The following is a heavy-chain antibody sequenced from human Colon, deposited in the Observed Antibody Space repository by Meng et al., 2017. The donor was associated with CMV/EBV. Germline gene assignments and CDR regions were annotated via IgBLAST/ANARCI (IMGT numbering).Heavy chain of an antibody. CDR3: ARDSWTSGWYTAY. J-gene: IGHJ4*02. CDR2: ISSRSTYI. Sequence: GESLKISCATSGFTFTDYSLNWVRQAPGKGLEWVSSISSRSTYISYADSVKGRFTVSRDDAKNSLYLQMDSLRAEDTALYYCARDSWTSGWYTAYWGQGTLVTVSS. D-gene: IGHD6-19*01. CDR1: GFTFTDYS. V-gene: IGHV3-21*04.